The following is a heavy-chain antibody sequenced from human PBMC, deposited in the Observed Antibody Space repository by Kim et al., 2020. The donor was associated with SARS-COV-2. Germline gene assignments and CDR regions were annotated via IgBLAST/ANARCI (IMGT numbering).Heavy chain of an antibody. CDR3: VRGVRNVGYNWLDP. Sequence: SQTLSLTCAISGDSVSSETSSWNWIRQSPSRGLEWLGRTYYRSKWYNDYAVSVRSRISVDSDTSLNQVSLQLHSVTPDDTAVYFCVRGVRNVGYNWLDPW. V-gene: IGHV6-1*01. D-gene: IGHD1-26*01. CDR1: GDSVSSETSS. CDR2: TYYRSKWYN. J-gene: IGHJ5*02.